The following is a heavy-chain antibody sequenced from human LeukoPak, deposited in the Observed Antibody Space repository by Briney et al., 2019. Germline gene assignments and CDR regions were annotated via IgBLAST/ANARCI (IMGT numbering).Heavy chain of an antibody. CDR3: ARMAGTTGTADFDY. CDR1: GYTFTSYD. Sequence: RASVKVSCKASGYTFTSYDINWVRQATGQGLERMGWMNPNSGNTGYAQKFQGRVTMTRNTSISTAYMELSSLRSEDTAVYYCARMAGTTGTADFDYWGQGTLVTVSS. J-gene: IGHJ4*02. V-gene: IGHV1-8*01. D-gene: IGHD1-1*01. CDR2: MNPNSGNT.